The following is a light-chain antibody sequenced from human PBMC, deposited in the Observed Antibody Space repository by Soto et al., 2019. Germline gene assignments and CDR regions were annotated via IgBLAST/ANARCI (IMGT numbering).Light chain of an antibody. V-gene: IGKV1-39*01. CDR2: AAS. J-gene: IGKJ1*01. CDR1: QSIGRY. Sequence: DIQMTQSPSSLSASVGDRVTITCRASQSIGRYLNWYQQKPGKAPKLLISAASSLESGVPSRFSGSGSGTDFTLTISSLQPEDFATYYCQQTYNIPPWTFGQGTKVEIK. CDR3: QQTYNIPPWT.